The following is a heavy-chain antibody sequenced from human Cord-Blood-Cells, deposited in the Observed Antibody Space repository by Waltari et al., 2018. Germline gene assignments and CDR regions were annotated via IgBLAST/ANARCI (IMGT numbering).Heavy chain of an antibody. V-gene: IGHV1-8*03. CDR3: ARGQTNYYGSVSYYNFDY. J-gene: IGHJ4*02. Sequence: QVQLVQSGAEVKKPGASVKVSCKASGYTFTSYDINWVRQATGQGLEWMGWMNPNSGNTGYAKKYQGRVTITRNTSLSTAYMELSSLRSEDTAVDYCARGQTNYYGSVSYYNFDYWGQGTLVTVSS. CDR2: MNPNSGNT. CDR1: GYTFTSYD. D-gene: IGHD3-10*01.